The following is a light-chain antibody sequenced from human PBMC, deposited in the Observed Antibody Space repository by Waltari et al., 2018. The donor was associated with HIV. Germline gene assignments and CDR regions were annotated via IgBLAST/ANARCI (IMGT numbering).Light chain of an antibody. CDR2: EVS. V-gene: IGLV2-14*01. CDR1: SSDVGGYNY. J-gene: IGLJ1*01. Sequence: QSALTQPASVSGSPGQSITISCTGTSSDVGGYNYVSWYQQHPGKAPKLMIYEVSHRPSGISNRFSGSKSGNTASLTISGSQAEDEADYYCTSYTSSGTLYVFGTGTKVTVL. CDR3: TSYTSSGTLYV.